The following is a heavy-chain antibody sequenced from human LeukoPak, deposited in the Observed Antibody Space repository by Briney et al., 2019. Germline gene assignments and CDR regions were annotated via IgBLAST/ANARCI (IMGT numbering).Heavy chain of an antibody. V-gene: IGHV3-30*02. CDR3: ANTMYSSAWSPFDY. CDR2: IQYDGNKR. J-gene: IGHJ4*02. CDR1: TFTFNRYG. Sequence: GGSLRLSCAASTFTFNRYGMAWVRQDPGKGKEWVVFIQYDGNKRYYADSVKARFTISRDNSKNTLYLQMNSLRPEDTALYYCANTMYSSAWSPFDYWGRGTLVTVSS. D-gene: IGHD6-19*01.